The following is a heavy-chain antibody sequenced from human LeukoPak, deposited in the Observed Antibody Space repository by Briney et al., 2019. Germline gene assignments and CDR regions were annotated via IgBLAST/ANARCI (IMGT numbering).Heavy chain of an antibody. CDR3: ARERYYYDSSGENYYYYYMDV. V-gene: IGHV4-61*02. CDR1: GGSISSGSYY. CDR2: IYTSGST. J-gene: IGHJ6*03. Sequence: SQTLSLTCTVSGGSISSGSYYWSWIRQPAGKGLEWIGRIYTSGSTNYNPTLKSRVTISVDTSKNQFSLKLSSVTAADTAVYYCARERYYYDSSGENYYYYYMDVWGKETTVTVSS. D-gene: IGHD3-22*01.